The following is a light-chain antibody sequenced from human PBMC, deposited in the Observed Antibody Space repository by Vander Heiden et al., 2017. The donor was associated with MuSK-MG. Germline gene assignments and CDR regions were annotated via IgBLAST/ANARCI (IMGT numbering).Light chain of an antibody. J-gene: IGKJ4*01. CDR1: QGISNY. CDR3: QMDNSAPFT. Sequence: DIQTTQSPSSLSASVGDRVTITCRASQGISNYLAWHQQKPGIVPKVLIYAASTLQSGVPSRFSGSGSETEFTLTISSLHPEDVATYYSQMDNSAPFTFGGGTKVEIK. CDR2: AAS. V-gene: IGKV1-27*01.